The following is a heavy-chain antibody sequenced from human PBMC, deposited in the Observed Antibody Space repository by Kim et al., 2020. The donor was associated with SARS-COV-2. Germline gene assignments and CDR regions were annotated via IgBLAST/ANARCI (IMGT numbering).Heavy chain of an antibody. CDR1: GYIFTDRY. Sequence: SVKVSCKASGYIFTDRYLHWLRQAPGQAPEWMGWITPFNAHTDYAQEFQGRVSITRDNPLSTAYMELSSLRAEDTAMYYCARENDDAFDVWGQGIMV. V-gene: IGHV1-45*02. CDR2: ITPFNAHT. CDR3: ARENDDAFDV. J-gene: IGHJ3*01.